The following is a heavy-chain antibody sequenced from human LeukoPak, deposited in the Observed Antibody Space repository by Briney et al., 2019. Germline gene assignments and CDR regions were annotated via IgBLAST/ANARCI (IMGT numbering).Heavy chain of an antibody. Sequence: ASVKVSCKAPGYTFTSYGISWVRQAPGQGLEWMGWINPNSGGTHSAQKFQGRVTMTRDTSISTAYMELSSLRSGDTAVYYCARDERYYSSGYPFDYWGQGTLVTVSS. CDR3: ARDERYYSSGYPFDY. J-gene: IGHJ4*02. V-gene: IGHV1-2*02. D-gene: IGHD3-22*01. CDR1: GYTFTSYG. CDR2: INPNSGGT.